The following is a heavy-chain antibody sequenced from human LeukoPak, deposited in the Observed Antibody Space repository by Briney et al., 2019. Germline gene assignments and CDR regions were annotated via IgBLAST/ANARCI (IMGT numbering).Heavy chain of an antibody. CDR3: ARDYYGGNPGYYFEY. Sequence: PSETLSLSYTVSGGSISSGSYYWSWIRQHPGKGLEWIGYINFSGSTDYNPSLKSRVTISVDTSKNQFSLKLSSVTAADTAVYYCARDYYGGNPGYYFEYWGQGTLVTVSS. CDR2: INFSGST. CDR1: GGSISSGSYY. D-gene: IGHD4-23*01. J-gene: IGHJ4*02. V-gene: IGHV4-31*03.